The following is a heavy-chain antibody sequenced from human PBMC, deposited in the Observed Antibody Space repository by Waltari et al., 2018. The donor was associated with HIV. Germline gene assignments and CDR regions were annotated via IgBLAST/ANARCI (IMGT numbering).Heavy chain of an antibody. CDR3: VKERGPFNGFDI. V-gene: IGHV3-33*06. D-gene: IGHD3-16*01. J-gene: IGHJ3*02. Sequence: QVYLMESGGGVVQPGGSLKLSSSASGFPFSSYGMHWVRQAPGKGLEWVAVIWSDGYNKFYADSVRGRFTFSRDNSKYTLSLQMNSLRAEDTALYYCVKERGPFNGFDIWGQGTMVTVSS. CDR2: IWSDGYNK. CDR1: GFPFSSYG.